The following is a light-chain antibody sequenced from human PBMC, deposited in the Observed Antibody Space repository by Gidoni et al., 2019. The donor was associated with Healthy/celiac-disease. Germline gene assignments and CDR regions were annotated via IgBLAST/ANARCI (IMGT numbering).Light chain of an antibody. V-gene: IGKV3-11*01. CDR3: QQRSNWPPT. CDR2: DAS. J-gene: IGKJ4*01. Sequence: VFTQSPATLSLSPGERATLSCRASQSVSSYLAWYQQKPGQAPRLLIYDASNRATGIPARFSGSGSGTDFTLTISSLEPEDFAVYYCQQRSNWPPTFGGGTKVEIK. CDR1: QSVSSY.